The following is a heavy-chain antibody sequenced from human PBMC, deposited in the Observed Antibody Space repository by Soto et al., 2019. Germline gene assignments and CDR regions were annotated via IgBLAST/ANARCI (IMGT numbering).Heavy chain of an antibody. J-gene: IGHJ5*02. CDR3: ARDLYSGEDYGDNWFDP. V-gene: IGHV4-30-2*01. CDR2: IYHSGST. Sequence: SETLSLTCAVSGGSISSGGYSWSWIRQPPGKGLEWIGYIYHSGSTYYNPSLKSRVTISVDRSKNQFSLKLSSVTAADTAVYYCARDLYSGEDYGDNWFDPWGQGQWSPSPQ. D-gene: IGHD4-17*01. CDR1: GGSISSGGYS.